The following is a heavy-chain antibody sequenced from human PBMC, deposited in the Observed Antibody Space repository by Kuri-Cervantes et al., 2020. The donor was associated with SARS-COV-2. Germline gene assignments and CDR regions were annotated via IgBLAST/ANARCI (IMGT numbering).Heavy chain of an antibody. CDR1: GFTFSSYA. D-gene: IGHD6-6*01. V-gene: IGHV3-23*01. CDR2: ISGSGGST. J-gene: IGHJ4*02. CDR3: ARADSSSSRYFDY. Sequence: GGSLRLSCAASGFTFSSYAMSWVRQAPGKGLEWVSAISGSGGSTYYADSVKGRFTISRDNSKNTLYLQMNSLRAEDTAVYYCARADSSSSRYFDYWGQGTLVTVSS.